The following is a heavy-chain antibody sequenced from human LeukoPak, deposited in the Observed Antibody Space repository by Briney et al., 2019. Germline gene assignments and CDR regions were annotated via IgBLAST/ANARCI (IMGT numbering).Heavy chain of an antibody. Sequence: GESLKISCKGSGYSFTSYWIGWVRQMPGKGLEWMGIIYPGDFDTRYSPSFQGQVTISADKSISTAYLQWSSLKASDTAMYYCARTPGIVGATTAPFDLWGRGTLVTVSS. D-gene: IGHD1-26*01. J-gene: IGHJ2*01. CDR1: GYSFTSYW. V-gene: IGHV5-51*01. CDR2: IYPGDFDT. CDR3: ARTPGIVGATTAPFDL.